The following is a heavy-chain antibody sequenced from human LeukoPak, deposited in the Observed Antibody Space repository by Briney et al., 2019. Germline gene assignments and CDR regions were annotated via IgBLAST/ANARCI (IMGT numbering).Heavy chain of an antibody. CDR1: GGSISSFY. D-gene: IGHD1-1*01. CDR3: ARHGTSGTNLNWFDP. J-gene: IGHJ5*02. V-gene: IGHV4-59*01. Sequence: SETLSLTCTVSGGSISSFYWSWIRQPPGKGLEWIGYIYYSGSTNYNPSLKSRVIISVDTSKNQFSLKLSSVTAADTAVYYCARHGTSGTNLNWFDPWGQGTLVTVSS. CDR2: IYYSGST.